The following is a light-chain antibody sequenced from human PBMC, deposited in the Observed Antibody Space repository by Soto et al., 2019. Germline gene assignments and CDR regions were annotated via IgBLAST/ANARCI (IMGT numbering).Light chain of an antibody. Sequence: DIPLTQSPSFLSASVGDRVTITCRASQGISRYLAWYQQKPGKAPKLLIYAASTLQSGVPSRFSGSGSGTEFTRTISSLQPEDFATYYCQQLNSYPWTFGQGTKVESK. CDR2: AAS. CDR1: QGISRY. CDR3: QQLNSYPWT. V-gene: IGKV1-9*01. J-gene: IGKJ1*01.